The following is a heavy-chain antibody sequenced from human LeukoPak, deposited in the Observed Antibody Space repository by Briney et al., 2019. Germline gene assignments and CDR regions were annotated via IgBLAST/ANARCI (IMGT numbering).Heavy chain of an antibody. V-gene: IGHV4-59*08. CDR2: IYYSGST. Sequence: PSETLSLTCTVSGGSISSYYWSWIRQPPGKGLEWIGYIYYSGSTNYNPSLKSRATISVDTSKNQFSLKLSSVTAADTAVYYCARGDCSGGSCYSFWGTRPVGYFDYWGQGTLVTVSS. CDR1: GGSISSYY. J-gene: IGHJ4*02. D-gene: IGHD2-15*01. CDR3: ARGDCSGGSCYSFWGTRPVGYFDY.